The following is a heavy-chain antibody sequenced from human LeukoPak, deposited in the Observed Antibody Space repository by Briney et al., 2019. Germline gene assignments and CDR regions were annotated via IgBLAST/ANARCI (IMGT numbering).Heavy chain of an antibody. D-gene: IGHD6-6*01. CDR3: ARVAGQLGGGDAFDI. CDR2: IYYSGST. V-gene: IGHV4-39*01. CDR1: GGSISSSSYY. J-gene: IGHJ3*02. Sequence: SETLSLTCTVSGGSISSSSYYWGWIRQPPGKGLEWIGSIYYSGSTYYNPSLKSRVTISVDTSKNQFSLKLSSVTAADTAVYYCARVAGQLGGGDAFDIWGQGTMVTVSS.